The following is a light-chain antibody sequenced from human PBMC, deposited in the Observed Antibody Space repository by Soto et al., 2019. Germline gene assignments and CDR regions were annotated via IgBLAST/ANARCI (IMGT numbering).Light chain of an antibody. CDR3: QQHGNSPT. Sequence: EIVLTQSPGTLSLSPGERATLSCRASQRVSTYLAWYQLKPGQAPRLLIYGASSRATGIPDRFSGSGSGTDFTLTINRLEPEDFAVYYCQQHGNSPTFGQGTKVEIK. CDR1: QRVSTY. J-gene: IGKJ1*01. V-gene: IGKV3-20*01. CDR2: GAS.